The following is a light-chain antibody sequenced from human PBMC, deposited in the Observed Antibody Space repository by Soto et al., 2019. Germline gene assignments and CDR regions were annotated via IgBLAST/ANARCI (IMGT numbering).Light chain of an antibody. Sequence: QSVLTQPPSASGSPGQSVTISCTGTSSDVGGYNYVSWYQQHPGKVPKLMVYEVNKRHSGVPDRFSGSKSGNTASLTVSGLQAEDEADYYCTSYAGGNNVFGTGTKVTVL. CDR1: SSDVGGYNY. CDR2: EVN. V-gene: IGLV2-8*01. CDR3: TSYAGGNNV. J-gene: IGLJ1*01.